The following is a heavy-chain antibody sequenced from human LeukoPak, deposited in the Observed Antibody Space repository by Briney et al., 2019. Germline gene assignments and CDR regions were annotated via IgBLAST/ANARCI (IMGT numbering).Heavy chain of an antibody. J-gene: IGHJ4*02. D-gene: IGHD3-22*01. V-gene: IGHV3-9*01. CDR2: INWNSGSK. CDR3: AKDFSSGYYYFDY. CDR1: GFTFSSYS. Sequence: GGSLRLSCAASGFTFSSYSMNWVRQAPGKGLEWVSGINWNSGSKHYADSVKGRFTISRDNAKNSLYLQMNSLRAEDTALYYCAKDFSSGYYYFDYWGQGTLVTVSS.